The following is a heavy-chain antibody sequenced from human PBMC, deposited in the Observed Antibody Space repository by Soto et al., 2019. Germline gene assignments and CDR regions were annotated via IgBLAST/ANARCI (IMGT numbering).Heavy chain of an antibody. J-gene: IGHJ6*02. Sequence: GGSLRLSCAASGFTVSSNYMSWVRQAPGKGLEWVSVIYSGGGTYYADSVKGRFTISRDNAKNTLYLQMNSLRAEDTAVYYCARDRIPTGMDVWGQGTKVTVSS. CDR1: GFTVSSNY. V-gene: IGHV3-66*01. CDR3: ARDRIPTGMDV. CDR2: IYSGGGT.